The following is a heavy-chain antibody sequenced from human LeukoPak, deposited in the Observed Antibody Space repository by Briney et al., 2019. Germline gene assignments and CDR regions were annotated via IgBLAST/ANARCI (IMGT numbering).Heavy chain of an antibody. CDR1: GFTFSSYG. Sequence: PGGSLRLSCAASGFTFSSYGMHWVRQAPGKGLEWVAYIRYDGSNKYYKDSMKGRFTISRDNSKNMLYLQMNSLRAEDTAVYYCAKFRGVVLGATDYFDYWGQGTLVTVSS. CDR2: IRYDGSNK. V-gene: IGHV3-30*02. D-gene: IGHD1-26*01. J-gene: IGHJ4*02. CDR3: AKFRGVVLGATDYFDY.